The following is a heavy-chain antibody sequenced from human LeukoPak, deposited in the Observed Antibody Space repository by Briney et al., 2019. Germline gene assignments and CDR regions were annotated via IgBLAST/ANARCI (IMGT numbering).Heavy chain of an antibody. CDR2: ISSSGSTI. CDR1: GFTFSSYE. V-gene: IGHV3-48*03. D-gene: IGHD4-17*01. CDR3: ASEAMTTVTTRDY. J-gene: IGHJ4*02. Sequence: GGSLRLSCAASGFTFSSYEMNWVRQAPGKGLEWVSYISSSGSTIYYADSVKGRFTISRDNAKNSLYLQMNSLRAEDTALYYCASEAMTTVTTRDYWGQGTLVTVSS.